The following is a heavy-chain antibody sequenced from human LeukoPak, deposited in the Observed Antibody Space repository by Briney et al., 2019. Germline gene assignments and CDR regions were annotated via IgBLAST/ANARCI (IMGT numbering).Heavy chain of an antibody. CDR3: ATNGWYCLDH. CDR1: GGSFSGYY. V-gene: IGHV4-34*01. D-gene: IGHD6-19*01. Sequence: SETLSLTCTVYGGSFSGYYWSWIRQPPGKGLEWIGEIYHSGSTNYNPSLQSRVTISVDKSNNHFSLRLTSVTAADTAVYYCATNGWYCLDHWGQGALVTASS. J-gene: IGHJ1*01. CDR2: IYHSGST.